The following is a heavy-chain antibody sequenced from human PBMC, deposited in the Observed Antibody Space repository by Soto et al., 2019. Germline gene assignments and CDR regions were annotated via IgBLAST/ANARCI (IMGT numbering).Heavy chain of an antibody. D-gene: IGHD2-15*01. Sequence: LSLTCTVSGDSISSSSYYWDWIRQPPGKGLEWIGSIYYSGSTYYNPSLKSRVTISVDTSTSTAYMELRSLRSDDTAVYYCAREFRVAATRWWFDPWGQGTLVTVSS. CDR1: GDSISSSSYY. CDR2: IYYSGST. V-gene: IGHV4-39*02. CDR3: AREFRVAATRWWFDP. J-gene: IGHJ5*02.